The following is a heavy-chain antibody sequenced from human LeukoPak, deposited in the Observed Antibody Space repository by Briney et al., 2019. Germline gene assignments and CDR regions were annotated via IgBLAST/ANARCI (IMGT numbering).Heavy chain of an antibody. CDR2: IFFSGDA. V-gene: IGHV4-59*01. J-gene: IGHJ4*02. CDR3: ARKQAISGGFDS. CDR1: SGSISNYY. D-gene: IGHD2-8*02. Sequence: SETLSLTCIVSSGSISNYYWSWFRQPPGKGLEWIGHIFFSGDAKHNPSLQSRVTISIDTSNKFSLKLASVTAADTAVYFCARKQAISGGFDSWGQGTPVTVSS.